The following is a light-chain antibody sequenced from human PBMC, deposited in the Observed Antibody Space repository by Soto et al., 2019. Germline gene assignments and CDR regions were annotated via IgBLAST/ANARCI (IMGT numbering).Light chain of an antibody. CDR1: QSISSY. Sequence: DIQMTQSPSSLSASVGDRVTITCRASQSISSYLNWYQQKPGKAPKLLIYAASSLQSGVPSRFSGSGSGTDFTLTISSLQPEDFATYYCQQRYSIPQTFGQGTKVEIK. CDR2: AAS. V-gene: IGKV1-39*01. J-gene: IGKJ1*01. CDR3: QQRYSIPQT.